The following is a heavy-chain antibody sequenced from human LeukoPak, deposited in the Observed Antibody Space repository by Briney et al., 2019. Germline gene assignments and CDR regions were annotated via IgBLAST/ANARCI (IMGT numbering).Heavy chain of an antibody. J-gene: IGHJ5*02. CDR1: GFNFKNYG. Sequence: GGSLRLSCAASGFNFKNYGMHWVRQAPGKGLEWVAMILYDGSNKYHADSVKGRFTISRDNSKNTLYLQLNSLRPEDTAVYYCAKDRDLASWGQGTLVTVSS. CDR2: ILYDGSNK. CDR3: AKDRDLAS. V-gene: IGHV3-30*18.